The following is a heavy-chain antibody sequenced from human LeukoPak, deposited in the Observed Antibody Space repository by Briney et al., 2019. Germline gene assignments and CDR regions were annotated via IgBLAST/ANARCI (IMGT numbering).Heavy chain of an antibody. D-gene: IGHD1-26*01. CDR2: VNEDGRQI. V-gene: IGHV3-7*01. Sequence: ETLSLTCAVYGGSFSGYYWSWIRQPPGKGLEWVAKVNEDGRQIYYADSVKGRFTISRDNAKNSLYLQMNSLRAEDTAVYYCARDVVGASGLANYWGQGTLVTVSS. CDR3: ARDVVGASGLANY. CDR1: GGSFSGYY. J-gene: IGHJ4*02.